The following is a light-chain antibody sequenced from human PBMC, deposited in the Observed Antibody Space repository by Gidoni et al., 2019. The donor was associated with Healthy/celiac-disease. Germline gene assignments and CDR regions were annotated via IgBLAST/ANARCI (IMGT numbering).Light chain of an antibody. CDR3: QKYNRAPPT. Sequence: DIQMTQSPSSLSASVGDRVTITCRASQGIGNYLAWYQQKPGKVPKLLIYAASTLQSGVPSRFSGSGSGTDLTLTISSLQPEDVETYYCQKYNRAPPTFGQGTKVEIK. CDR1: QGIGNY. CDR2: AAS. J-gene: IGKJ1*01. V-gene: IGKV1-27*01.